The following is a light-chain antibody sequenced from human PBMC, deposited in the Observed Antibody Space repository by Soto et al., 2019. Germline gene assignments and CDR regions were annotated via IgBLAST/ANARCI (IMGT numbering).Light chain of an antibody. CDR2: DVS. J-gene: IGLJ2*01. CDR1: SSDVGGYNY. Sequence: QSVLTQPRSVSGSPGQSVTISCTGTSSDVGGYNYVSWYQQHPGKAPKLMIYDVSKRPSGVPDRFSGSKSDTSASLAISGLQSEDEADYYCAAWDDSLNGVIFGGGTQLTVL. CDR3: AAWDDSLNGVI. V-gene: IGLV2-11*01.